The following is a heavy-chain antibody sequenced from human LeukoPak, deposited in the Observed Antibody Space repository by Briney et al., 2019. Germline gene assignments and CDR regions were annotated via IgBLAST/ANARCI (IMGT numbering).Heavy chain of an antibody. D-gene: IGHD1-14*01. CDR2: IRYDGSNK. CDR1: GFTFSSYG. Sequence: GGSLRLSCAASGFTFSSYGMHWVRQAPGKGLEWVAFIRYDGSNKYYADSVKGRFTISRDNSKNTLYLQMNSLRAEDTAVYYCAKVWSNRLGYYYYMDVWGKGTTVTVSS. CDR3: AKVWSNRLGYYYYMDV. J-gene: IGHJ6*03. V-gene: IGHV3-30*02.